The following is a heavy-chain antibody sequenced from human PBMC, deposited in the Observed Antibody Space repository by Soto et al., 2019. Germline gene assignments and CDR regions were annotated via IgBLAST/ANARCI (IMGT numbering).Heavy chain of an antibody. CDR1: GGSFSGYY. CDR2: INHSGST. D-gene: IGHD6-6*01. J-gene: IGHJ4*02. CDR3: ARGARSIAARAYPFDY. V-gene: IGHV4-34*01. Sequence: KPSETLSLTCAVYGGSFSGYYWSWIRQPPGKGLEWIGEINHSGSTNYNPSLKSRVTISVDTSKNQFSLKLSSVTAADTAVYYCARGARSIAARAYPFDYWGQGTLVTVSS.